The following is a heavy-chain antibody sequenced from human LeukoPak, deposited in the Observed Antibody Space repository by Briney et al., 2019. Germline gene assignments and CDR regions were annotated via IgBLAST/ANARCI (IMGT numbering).Heavy chain of an antibody. Sequence: GGSLRLSCAASGITFSSYGMHWVRQAPGKGLEWVAVIWYDGSNKYYADSVKGRFTISRDNSKNTLYLQMNSLRAEDTAVYYCAKWGVTGTEGLDYWGQGTLVTVSS. V-gene: IGHV3-33*06. J-gene: IGHJ4*02. CDR2: IWYDGSNK. CDR1: GITFSSYG. CDR3: AKWGVTGTEGLDY. D-gene: IGHD1-20*01.